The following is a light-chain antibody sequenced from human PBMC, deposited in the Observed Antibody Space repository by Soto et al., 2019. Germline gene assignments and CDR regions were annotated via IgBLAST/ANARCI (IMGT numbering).Light chain of an antibody. CDR2: DAS. J-gene: IGKJ1*01. V-gene: IGKV1-5*01. CDR3: QQYNSYWT. Sequence: DIQMTQSPSTLSASVGDRVTITCRASQSISSWLAWYQQKPGKAPKLLIYDASSLESGVPSRFSGSGSGTEFTLTISIQQPDDFATYYCQQYNSYWTFGKGTKVEIK. CDR1: QSISSW.